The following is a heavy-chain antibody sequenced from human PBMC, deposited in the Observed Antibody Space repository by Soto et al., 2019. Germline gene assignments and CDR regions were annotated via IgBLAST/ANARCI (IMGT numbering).Heavy chain of an antibody. D-gene: IGHD2-15*01. CDR1: GFTFGDSY. V-gene: IGHV3-11*06. Sequence: PGGSLRLSCAGSGFTFGDSYMSWIRQAPGKGLEWLSYISPGSRYPAYADSVKGRFTISRDNAKRSLYLQMMSLTAEDTAVYYCVRGGGGGLFDPWGQGTMVTVSS. J-gene: IGHJ5*02. CDR3: VRGGGGGLFDP. CDR2: ISPGSRYP.